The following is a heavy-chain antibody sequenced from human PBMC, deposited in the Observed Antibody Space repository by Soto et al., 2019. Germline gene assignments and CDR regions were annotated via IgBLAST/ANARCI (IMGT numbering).Heavy chain of an antibody. CDR2: ISPNGNNQ. Sequence: PGGSLRLSCVDPGFTFTTYALHWIRQAPGKGLEWVAVISPNGNNQYYADSVKGRFTISRDTSKSTLYLQMDSLRAEDTAVYYCAKDSKYYYDSSGYYHSWGQGTLVTVSS. CDR3: AKDSKYYYDSSGYYHS. D-gene: IGHD3-22*01. V-gene: IGHV3-30*04. J-gene: IGHJ4*02. CDR1: GFTFTTYA.